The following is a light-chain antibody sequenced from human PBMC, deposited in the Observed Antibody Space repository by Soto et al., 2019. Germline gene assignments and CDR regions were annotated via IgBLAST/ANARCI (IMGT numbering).Light chain of an antibody. J-gene: IGLJ1*01. CDR1: SSEVGGYNY. CDR3: SSYTTSNTRQIV. V-gene: IGLV2-14*01. Sequence: QSVLTQPAYVSGSPGRSITISCTGTSSEVGGYNYVSWYQQHPGKAPKFMIYDVSNRPSGVSNRFSGSKSGNTASLTISGLQAEDEADYYCSSYTTSNTRQIVFGTGTKVTVL. CDR2: DVS.